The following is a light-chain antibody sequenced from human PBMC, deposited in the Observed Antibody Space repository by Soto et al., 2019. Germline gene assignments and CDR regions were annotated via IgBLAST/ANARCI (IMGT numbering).Light chain of an antibody. J-gene: IGLJ2*01. Sequence: QLVLTQPPSASASLGTSVTLTCTLNSGNSNYKVDWYQQRPGKGPRFVMRVGTGGIVESKGDDIPDRFSVLGQGLNRYLTIKNIQEEDESDYYCGADHGSGSSPMWVLGGGTQLTVL. CDR2: VGTGGIVE. V-gene: IGLV9-49*03. CDR1: SGNSNYK. CDR3: GADHGSGSSPMWV.